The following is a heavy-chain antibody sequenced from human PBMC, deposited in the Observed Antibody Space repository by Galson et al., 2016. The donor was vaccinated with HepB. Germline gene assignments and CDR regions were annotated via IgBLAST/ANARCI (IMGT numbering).Heavy chain of an antibody. D-gene: IGHD3-10*01. CDR2: INSDGSST. CDR1: GFTFSSYW. CDR3: AKAYGSGSSFYYYYGMDV. J-gene: IGHJ6*02. V-gene: IGHV3-74*01. Sequence: SLRLSCAASGFTFSSYWMHWVRQAPGKGLVWVSRINSDGSSTSYADSVKGRFTISRDNAKNTLYLQMNSLRAEDTAVYYCAKAYGSGSSFYYYYGMDVWGQATT.